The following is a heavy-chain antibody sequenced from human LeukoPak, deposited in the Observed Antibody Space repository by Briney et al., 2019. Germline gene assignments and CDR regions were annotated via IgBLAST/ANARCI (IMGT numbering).Heavy chain of an antibody. J-gene: IGHJ4*02. V-gene: IGHV3-23*01. D-gene: IGHD3-10*01. CDR1: GCTVSNCG. Sequence: GGSLRLSCAASGCTVSNCGLSWVRQAPGKGLEWVSAISEGGTYYADSVKGRFTISRDNSKNTLYLQMNSLRAEDTALYYCAKDRGPFAVVPDYWGQGTLVTVSS. CDR3: AKDRGPFAVVPDY. CDR2: ISEGGT.